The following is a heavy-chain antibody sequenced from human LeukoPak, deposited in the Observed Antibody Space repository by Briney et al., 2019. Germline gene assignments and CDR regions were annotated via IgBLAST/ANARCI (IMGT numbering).Heavy chain of an antibody. J-gene: IGHJ4*02. V-gene: IGHV3-49*03. CDR2: IISKAYGGTT. D-gene: IGHD2-15*01. CDR3: TRVLGYCSGGSCYDWSYFDY. Sequence: GGSLRLSCTASGFTFGDYAMSWFRQAPGKGLEWVGFIISKAYGGTTEYAASVKGRFTISRDDSKSIAYLQMNSLKTEDTAVYYCTRVLGYCSGGSCYDWSYFDYWGQGTLVTVSS. CDR1: GFTFGDYA.